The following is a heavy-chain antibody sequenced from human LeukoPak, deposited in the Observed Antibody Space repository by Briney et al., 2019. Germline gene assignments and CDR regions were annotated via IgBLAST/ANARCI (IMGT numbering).Heavy chain of an antibody. V-gene: IGHV1-24*01. J-gene: IGHJ5*02. Sequence: ASVKVSCKVSGYTLTELSMHWVRQAPGEGLEWMGGFDPEDGETIYAQKFQGRVTMTEDTSTDTAYMELSSLRSEDTAVYYCVWGVAATRSWFDPWGQGTLVTVSS. D-gene: IGHD2-15*01. CDR3: VWGVAATRSWFDP. CDR2: FDPEDGET. CDR1: GYTLTELS.